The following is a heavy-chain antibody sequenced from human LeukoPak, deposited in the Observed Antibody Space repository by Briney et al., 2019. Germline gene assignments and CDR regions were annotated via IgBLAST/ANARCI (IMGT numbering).Heavy chain of an antibody. J-gene: IGHJ4*02. CDR2: INHSGST. V-gene: IGHV4-34*01. CDR3: ARGGRSTRSNYYFDY. D-gene: IGHD3-3*01. Sequence: SETLALTYAVYGGYFSTYYWSWIRQPPGKGLEWVGEINHSGSTNYNPSLKSRVTISIDTSKNQFSLKLSSVTAADTAVYYCARGGRSTRSNYYFDYWGQGTLVTVSS. CDR1: GGYFSTYY.